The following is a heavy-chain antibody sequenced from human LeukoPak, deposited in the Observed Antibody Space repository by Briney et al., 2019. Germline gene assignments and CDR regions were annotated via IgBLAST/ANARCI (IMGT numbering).Heavy chain of an antibody. CDR2: IYYNENT. CDR3: ARDPSPFYSGSYLGFDP. J-gene: IGHJ5*02. D-gene: IGHD1-26*01. V-gene: IGHV4-59*01. CDR1: GGSISSYY. Sequence: DPSETLSLTCTVSGGSISSYYWSWIRQPPGKGLEWIGYIYYNENTNYNPSLKSRVTISVDTSKNQFSLKLSSVTAADTAVYYCARDPSPFYSGSYLGFDPWGQGTLVTVSS.